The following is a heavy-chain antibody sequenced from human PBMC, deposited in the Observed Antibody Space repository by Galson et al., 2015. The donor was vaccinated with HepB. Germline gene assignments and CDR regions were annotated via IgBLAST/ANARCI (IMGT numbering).Heavy chain of an antibody. J-gene: IGHJ6*02. V-gene: IGHV5-51*01. CDR3: ARLRGATAVAGTFSRNYFVLDV. CDR1: GYSFSSYW. Sequence: QSGAEVKKPGESLKISCQASGYSFSSYWIGWVRQMPGKGLEWMGIVHPGNSDTRYGPSFQGQVTISADKSIRTAYLQWGGLKASDSAMYNCARLRGATAVAGTFSRNYFVLDVWGQGTTVTVSS. D-gene: IGHD6-19*01. CDR2: VHPGNSDT.